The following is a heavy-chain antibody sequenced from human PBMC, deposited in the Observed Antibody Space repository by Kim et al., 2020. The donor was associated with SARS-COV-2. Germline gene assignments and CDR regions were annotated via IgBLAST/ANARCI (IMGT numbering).Heavy chain of an antibody. CDR3: ARLRPYYYDSSGYSQYFDY. V-gene: IGHV4-39*01. J-gene: IGHJ4*02. D-gene: IGHD3-22*01. CDR2: IYYSGST. Sequence: SETLSLTCTVSGGSISSSSYYWGWIRQPPGKGLEWIGSIYYSGSTYYNPSLKSRVTISVDTSKNQFSLKLSSVTAADTAVYYCARLRPYYYDSSGYSQYFDYWGQGTLVTVSS. CDR1: GGSISSSSYY.